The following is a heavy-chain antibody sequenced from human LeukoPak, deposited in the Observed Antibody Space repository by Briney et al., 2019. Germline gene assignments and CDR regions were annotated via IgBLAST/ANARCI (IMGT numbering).Heavy chain of an antibody. CDR1: GGTFSSYA. Sequence: SVKVSCKASGGTFSSYAISWVRQAPGQGLEWMGGIIPIFGTANYAQKFQGRVTITADESTSTAYMELSSLRSEDTAVYYCATEYSSSSALRPSLTLYYYYGMDVWGQGTTVTVSS. J-gene: IGHJ6*02. CDR3: ATEYSSSSALRPSLTLYYYYGMDV. D-gene: IGHD6-6*01. V-gene: IGHV1-69*13. CDR2: IIPIFGTA.